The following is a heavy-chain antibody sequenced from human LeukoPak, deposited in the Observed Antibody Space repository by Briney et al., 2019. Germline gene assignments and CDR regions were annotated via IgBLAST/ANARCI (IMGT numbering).Heavy chain of an antibody. J-gene: IGHJ4*02. Sequence: HSETLSLTCAVYGGSFSGYYWSWIRQPPGKGLEWIGEINHSGSTNYNPSLKSRVTISVDTSKNQFSLKLSSVTAADTAVYYCARGHPSDIVVVLAATLSSCYFDYWGQGTLVTVSS. V-gene: IGHV4-34*01. CDR2: INHSGST. CDR1: GGSFSGYY. D-gene: IGHD2-15*01. CDR3: ARGHPSDIVVVLAATLSSCYFDY.